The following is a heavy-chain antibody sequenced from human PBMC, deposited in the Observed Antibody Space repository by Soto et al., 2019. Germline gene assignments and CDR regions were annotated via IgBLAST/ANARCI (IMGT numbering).Heavy chain of an antibody. CDR1: CGSFRVYS. D-gene: IGHD2-8*02. Sequence: VQLQQCGAGLLKPSETLSLTGAGYCGSFRVYSLSLIIKPPGKGFEWIGLIRHSGSTTYSPSLQSRRATTDDMSQSHLSLTLSSVKAADTAVYCCASGSGRRRSLAQRGVRDNWVDPWGQGTVVTVCS. V-gene: IGHV4-34*01. J-gene: IGHJ5*02. CDR3: ASGSGRRRSLAQRGVRDNWVDP. CDR2: IRHSGST.